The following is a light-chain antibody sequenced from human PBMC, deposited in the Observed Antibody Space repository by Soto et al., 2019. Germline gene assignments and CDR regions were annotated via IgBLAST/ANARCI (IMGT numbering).Light chain of an antibody. CDR3: CSYAGTSVL. J-gene: IGLJ2*01. CDR2: EGS. V-gene: IGLV2-23*01. Sequence: QSALTQPASVSGSLGQSITISCTGASSGVGSYNFVSWYQQHPGKAPKLMIFEGSKRPSGISNRFSGSKSGNTASLTISGLQAEDEADYYCCSYAGTSVLFGGGTKLTVL. CDR1: SSGVGSYNF.